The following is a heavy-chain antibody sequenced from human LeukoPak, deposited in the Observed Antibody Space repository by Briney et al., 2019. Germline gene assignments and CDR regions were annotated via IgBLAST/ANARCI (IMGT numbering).Heavy chain of an antibody. CDR1: GGSFSGYY. CDR3: ARLGYNWNDLYYYYYMDV. CDR2: INHSGST. V-gene: IGHV4-34*01. D-gene: IGHD1-1*01. J-gene: IGHJ6*03. Sequence: SETLSLTCAVYGGSFSGYYWSWIRQPPGKGLEWIGEINHSGSTNYNPSLKSRVTISVDTSKNQFSLKLSSVTAADTAVYYCARLGYNWNDLYYYYYMDVWGKGTTVTVSS.